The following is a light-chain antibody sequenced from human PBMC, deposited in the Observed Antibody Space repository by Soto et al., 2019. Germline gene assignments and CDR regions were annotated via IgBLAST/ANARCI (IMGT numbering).Light chain of an antibody. CDR2: KGT. J-gene: IGLJ1*01. Sequence: QSVLTQPASVSGSPGQSITISCTGTDSGVGAYDSVSWYQLHPHKAPQVIIYKGTQRPSGVSNRFSGSTSGNAASLTISALQADDEADYFCCSSAPESTYVCGTGTKLTVL. CDR1: DSGVGAYDS. CDR3: CSSAPESTYV. V-gene: IGLV2-23*01.